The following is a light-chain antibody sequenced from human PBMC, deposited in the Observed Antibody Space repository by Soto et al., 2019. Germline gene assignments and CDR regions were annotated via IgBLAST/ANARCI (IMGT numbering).Light chain of an antibody. J-gene: IGKJ1*01. CDR3: QQYNRWPPWT. Sequence: EVVMTQSPATLSVSPGERATLSCRASQSVSSSLAWYQQKPCQAPRHLIYGASTRATGIPVRFSGSGSGTDFTLTISSLQSEDFAVYYCQQYNRWPPWTFGQGTKVEIK. V-gene: IGKV3-15*01. CDR2: GAS. CDR1: QSVSSS.